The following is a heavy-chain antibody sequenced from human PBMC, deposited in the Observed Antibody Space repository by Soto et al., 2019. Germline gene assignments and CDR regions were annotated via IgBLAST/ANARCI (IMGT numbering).Heavy chain of an antibody. J-gene: IGHJ4*02. CDR3: ARVVGGAATIDY. CDR1: GFTFSDYY. D-gene: IGHD2-15*01. Sequence: QVQLVESGGGLVKPGGSLRLSCAASGFTFSDYYMSWIRQAPGKGREWVSYISSSGSSIYYADSVRGRFTISRDNAKNSLYLQMNSLEADDTAVYYCARVVGGAATIDYWGQGTLVTVSS. CDR2: ISSSGSSI. V-gene: IGHV3-11*01.